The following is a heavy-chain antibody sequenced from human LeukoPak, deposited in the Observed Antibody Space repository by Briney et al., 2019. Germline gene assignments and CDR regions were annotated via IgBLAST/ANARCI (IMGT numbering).Heavy chain of an antibody. CDR2: IRYDSSKR. D-gene: IGHD6-6*01. CDR3: ATPLSASSTDY. Sequence: GGSLRLSCAASGFSFSNYGMNWVRQAPGKGLEWVADIRYDSSKRHYVDSVKGRFTISRDNSKNTLYLEMGSLRVEDTAVYYCATPLSASSTDYWGQGTTVTVSS. J-gene: IGHJ4*02. CDR1: GFSFSNYG. V-gene: IGHV3-30*02.